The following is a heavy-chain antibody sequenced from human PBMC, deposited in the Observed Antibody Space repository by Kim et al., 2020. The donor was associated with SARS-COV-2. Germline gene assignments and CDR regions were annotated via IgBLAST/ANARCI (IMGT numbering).Heavy chain of an antibody. CDR3: ATINSGYDSVWGEYYYGMDV. D-gene: IGHD5-12*01. J-gene: IGHJ6*02. Sequence: ASVKVSCKVSGYTLTELSMHWVRQAPGKGLEWMGGFDPEDGETIYAQKFQGRVTMTEDTSTDTAYMELSSLRSEDTAVYYCATINSGYDSVWGEYYYGMDVWGQGTTVTVSS. V-gene: IGHV1-24*01. CDR2: FDPEDGET. CDR1: GYTLTELS.